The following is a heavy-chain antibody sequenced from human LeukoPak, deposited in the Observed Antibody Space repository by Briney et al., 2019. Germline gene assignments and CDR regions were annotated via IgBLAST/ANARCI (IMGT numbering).Heavy chain of an antibody. D-gene: IGHD3-22*01. J-gene: IGHJ3*02. CDR1: GFTFSSYG. CDR2: IRYDGSNK. CDR3: AKASSGYYDAFDI. V-gene: IGHV3-30*02. Sequence: PGGSLRLSCAASGFTFSSYGMHWVRQAPGKGLEWVAFIRYDGSNKYYAGSVKGRFTISRDNSKNTLYLQMNSLRAEDTAVYYCAKASSGYYDAFDIWGQGTMVTVSS.